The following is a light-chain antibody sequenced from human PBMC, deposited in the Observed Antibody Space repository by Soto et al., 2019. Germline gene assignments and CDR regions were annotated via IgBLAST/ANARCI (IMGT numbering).Light chain of an antibody. Sequence: QSALTQPASVSGSPGQSITISCTGTSSDVGGYNYVSWYQQYPGKAPKLMIYAVSNRPSGVSNRFSASKSGNTASLTISGLQAEDEADYYCSSYTSTTSYVFGTGTK. CDR2: AVS. J-gene: IGLJ1*01. CDR1: SSDVGGYNY. CDR3: SSYTSTTSYV. V-gene: IGLV2-14*01.